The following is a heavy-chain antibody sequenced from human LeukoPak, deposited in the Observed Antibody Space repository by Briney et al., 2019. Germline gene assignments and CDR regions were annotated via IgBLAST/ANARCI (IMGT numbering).Heavy chain of an antibody. Sequence: TGGSLRLSCAASGFTFSSYGMSWVRQAPGKGLEWVSAISGSGGSTYYADSVKGRFTISRDNSKNTLYLQMNSLRAEDTAVYYCAKLDGYSYGYSVDYWGQGTLVTVSS. CDR1: GFTFSSYG. CDR2: ISGSGGST. V-gene: IGHV3-23*01. D-gene: IGHD5-18*01. J-gene: IGHJ4*02. CDR3: AKLDGYSYGYSVDY.